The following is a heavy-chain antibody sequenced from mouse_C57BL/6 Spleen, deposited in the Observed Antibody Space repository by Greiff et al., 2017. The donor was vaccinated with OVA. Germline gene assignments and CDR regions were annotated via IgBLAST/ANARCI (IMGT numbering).Heavy chain of an antibody. CDR1: GYTFTSYW. Sequence: QVQLQQPGAELVMPGASVKLSCKASGYTFTSYWIHWVKQRPGQGLEWIGEIDPSDSYTNYNQKFKGKSTLTVDKSSSTAYMQLSSLTSEDSAVYYCARSDYSNYFDYWGQGTTLTVSS. V-gene: IGHV1-69*01. CDR2: IDPSDSYT. J-gene: IGHJ2*01. D-gene: IGHD2-5*01. CDR3: ARSDYSNYFDY.